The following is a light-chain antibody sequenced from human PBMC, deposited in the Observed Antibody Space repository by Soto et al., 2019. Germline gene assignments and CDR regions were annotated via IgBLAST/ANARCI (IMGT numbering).Light chain of an antibody. Sequence: IVLTQSPATLSLSPGDRATHSCKASQSISKFLAWYQQKPGQSPRLLMYEASNRATAIPARFSGSGSGTDVTLTISSLEPEDFAVYYCQQRSNGITFGQGTRLEIK. V-gene: IGKV3-11*01. CDR3: QQRSNGIT. CDR1: QSISKF. CDR2: EAS. J-gene: IGKJ5*01.